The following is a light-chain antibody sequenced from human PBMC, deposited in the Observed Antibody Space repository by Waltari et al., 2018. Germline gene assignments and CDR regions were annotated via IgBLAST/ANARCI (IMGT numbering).Light chain of an antibody. V-gene: IGKV4-1*01. Sequence: EIVMTQTPDSLAASLGGRATINRTSSQSVLSKSNNWNYFGWYQQKTGQPPKLLIYWASTRASGVPERFSGSGSGTDFTLTISSLQAEDVAVYYCQQYDSTPPTFGPGTQVDVK. CDR3: QQYDSTPPT. J-gene: IGKJ3*01. CDR2: WAS. CDR1: QSVLSKSNNWNY.